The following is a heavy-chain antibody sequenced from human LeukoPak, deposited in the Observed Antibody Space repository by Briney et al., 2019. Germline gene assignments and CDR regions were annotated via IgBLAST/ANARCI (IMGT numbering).Heavy chain of an antibody. CDR2: INTNTGNP. CDR3: ARDNPSYYYDSSGYPDY. V-gene: IGHV7-4-1*02. Sequence: ASVKVSCKASGYTFTSYAMNWVRQAPGQGLEWVGWINTNTGNPTYAQGFTGRFVFSLDTSVSTAYLQISSLKAEDTAVYYCARDNPSYYYDSSGYPDYWGQGTLVTVSS. J-gene: IGHJ4*02. CDR1: GYTFTSYA. D-gene: IGHD3-22*01.